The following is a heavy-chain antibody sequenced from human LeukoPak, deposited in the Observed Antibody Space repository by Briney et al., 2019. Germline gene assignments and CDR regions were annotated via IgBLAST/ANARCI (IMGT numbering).Heavy chain of an antibody. CDR2: INPGGGST. Sequence: ASVKVSCKASGYAFTTYDMHWVRQAPGRGLEWMGMINPGGGSTNYAQKFQGRVTMTRDTSTSTLYMALSSLRSEDTSVYYCARSYSTAWPEEYWGQGTLVTVSS. CDR3: ARSYSTAWPEEY. V-gene: IGHV1-46*01. CDR1: GYAFTTYD. J-gene: IGHJ4*02. D-gene: IGHD6-19*01.